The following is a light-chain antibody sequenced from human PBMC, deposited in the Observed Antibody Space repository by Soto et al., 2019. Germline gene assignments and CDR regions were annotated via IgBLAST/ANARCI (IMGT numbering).Light chain of an antibody. CDR2: GAS. J-gene: IGKJ2*01. CDR3: QQYVSSPPMYA. V-gene: IGKV3-20*01. CDR1: QRVSSTF. Sequence: EIVLTQSPSTLALSPGERATLSCRARQRVSSTFLAWYQQNPGQSPMLLIYGASSRATGIPDRFSGSGSGTDFTLTLSRLEPEDFAVYYCQQYVSSPPMYAFGQGTKLEIK.